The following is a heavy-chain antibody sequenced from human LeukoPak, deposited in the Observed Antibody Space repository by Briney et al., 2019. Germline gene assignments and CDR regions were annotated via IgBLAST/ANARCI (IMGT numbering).Heavy chain of an antibody. J-gene: IGHJ4*02. CDR3: ARRWVGATYDY. D-gene: IGHD1-26*01. Sequence: GGSLRLSCAASGFTFSSNAMSWVRQAPGKGLEWVANIKQDGSEKYYVDSVKGRFTISRDNAKNSLYLQMNSLRAEDTAVYYCARRWVGATYDYWGQGTLVTVSS. CDR1: GFTFSSNA. CDR2: IKQDGSEK. V-gene: IGHV3-7*01.